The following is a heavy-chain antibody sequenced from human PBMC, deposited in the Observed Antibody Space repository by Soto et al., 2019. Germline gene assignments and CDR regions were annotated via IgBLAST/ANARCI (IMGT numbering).Heavy chain of an antibody. CDR1: GLTVSGKKY. CDR2: VYDVDGT. CDR3: ASWLQREHAYDV. J-gene: IGHJ3*01. V-gene: IGHV3-53*01. Sequence: GSLRLSCAASGLTVSGKKYIAWVRQAPGKGLEWVSGVYDVDGTYYADSVKGRFTISRDTSKTIVFLEMNDLRPDDTAVYYCASWLQREHAYDVWGLGTTVTVSS. D-gene: IGHD1-1*01.